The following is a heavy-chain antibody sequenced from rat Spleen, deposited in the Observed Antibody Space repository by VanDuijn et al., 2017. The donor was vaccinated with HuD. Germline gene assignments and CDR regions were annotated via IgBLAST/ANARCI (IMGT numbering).Heavy chain of an antibody. J-gene: IGHJ2*01. V-gene: IGHV5-58*01. CDR1: GFTFSNYG. CDR2: INTDGGST. D-gene: IGHD1-11*01. Sequence: EVQLVESGGGLVQPGGSLKLSCAASGFTFSNYGMHWIRQPPGKGLEWVSSINTDGGSTYYPDSVKGRFTISRDNAENTVYLQMNSLRSEDTATYYCAKGGGGLYWGQGVMVTVSS. CDR3: AKGGGGLY.